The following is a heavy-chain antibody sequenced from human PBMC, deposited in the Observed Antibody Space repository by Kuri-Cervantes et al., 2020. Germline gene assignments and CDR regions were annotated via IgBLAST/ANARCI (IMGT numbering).Heavy chain of an antibody. CDR1: GFTFSSYG. CDR2: IWYDGSNK. CDR3: ARGIVKPRDYDFWSGYQNLLDY. J-gene: IGHJ4*02. D-gene: IGHD3-3*01. Sequence: GGSLRLSCAASGFTFSSYGMHWVRQAPGKGLEWVAVIWYDGSNKYYADSVKGRFTISRDNSKNTLYLQMNSLGAEDTAVYYCARGIVKPRDYDFWSGYQNLLDYWGQGTLVTVSS. V-gene: IGHV3-33*01.